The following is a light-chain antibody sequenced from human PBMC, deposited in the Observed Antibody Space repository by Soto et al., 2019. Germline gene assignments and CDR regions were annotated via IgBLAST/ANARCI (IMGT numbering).Light chain of an antibody. J-gene: IGKJ1*01. Sequence: DIVMSQSPDSLAVSLGERATINCKSSQSVLYSADGNNYLAWYQQKPGQPPKLLIYWASNRESGVPDRFSGTGSETDFTLTISSLQAEDVAVYYCHQYDSTPWTFGQGTKVEIK. CDR3: HQYDSTPWT. CDR1: QSVLYSADGNNY. V-gene: IGKV4-1*01. CDR2: WAS.